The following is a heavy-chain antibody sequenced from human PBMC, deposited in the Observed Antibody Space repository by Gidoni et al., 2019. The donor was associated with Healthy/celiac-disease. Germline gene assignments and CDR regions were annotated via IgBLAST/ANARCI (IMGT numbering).Heavy chain of an antibody. V-gene: IGHV3-73*02. CDR3: TSLVIVTEGYYYGMDV. CDR2: IRSKANSYAT. J-gene: IGHJ6*02. D-gene: IGHD3-22*01. CDR1: GFTFRGSA. Sequence: EVQLVESGGGLVQPGGSLKLSCAASGFTFRGSAMHWVRQASGKGLEWVGRIRSKANSYATAYAASVKGRFTISRDDSKNTAYLQMNSLKTEDTAVYYCTSLVIVTEGYYYGMDVWGQGTTVTVSS.